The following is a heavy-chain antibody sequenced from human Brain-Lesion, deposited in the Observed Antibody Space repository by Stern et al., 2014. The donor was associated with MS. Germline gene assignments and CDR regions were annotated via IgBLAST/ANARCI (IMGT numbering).Heavy chain of an antibody. Sequence: QVQLVESGPGLVKPSETLSLTCAVSGGSISGYYWNWIRQSPGKGLECIGSVYYSGKTNYNPSLNGRVTISLDTSKSQFSLRLSSVTAGDTAVYYCARDSTAWSPSFDYWGQGTLVTVSS. V-gene: IGHV4-59*01. CDR1: GGSISGYY. CDR3: ARDSTAWSPSFDY. D-gene: IGHD1-1*01. J-gene: IGHJ4*02. CDR2: VYYSGKT.